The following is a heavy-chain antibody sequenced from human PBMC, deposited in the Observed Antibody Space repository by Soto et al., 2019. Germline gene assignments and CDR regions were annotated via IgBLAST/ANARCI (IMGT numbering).Heavy chain of an antibody. CDR1: GYTFTSYD. J-gene: IGHJ3*02. Sequence: ASVKVSCKASGYTFTSYDINWVRQATGQGLEWMGWMNPNSGNTGYAQKFQGRVTMTRNTSISTAYMELSSLRSEDTAVYYCSSPARNYDFWSGYSFDIWGQGTMVTVSS. V-gene: IGHV1-8*01. CDR2: MNPNSGNT. CDR3: SSPARNYDFWSGYSFDI. D-gene: IGHD3-3*01.